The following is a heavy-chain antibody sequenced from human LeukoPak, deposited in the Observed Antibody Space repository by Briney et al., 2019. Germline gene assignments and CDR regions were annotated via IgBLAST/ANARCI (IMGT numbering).Heavy chain of an antibody. J-gene: IGHJ5*02. CDR2: INHSGST. CDR1: GGSFSGYY. D-gene: IGHD6-19*01. CDR3: AGLSGWYRNWFDP. Sequence: SETLSLTCAVSGGSFSGYYWSWIRQPPGKGLEWIGGINHSGSTTYNPSLKSRVTISVDTSKNQFSLKLSSVTAADTAVYYCAGLSGWYRNWFDPWGQGTLVTVSS. V-gene: IGHV4-34*01.